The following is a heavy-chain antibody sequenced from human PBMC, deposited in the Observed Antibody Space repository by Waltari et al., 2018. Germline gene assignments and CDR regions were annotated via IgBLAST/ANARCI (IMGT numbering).Heavy chain of an antibody. D-gene: IGHD3-16*01. J-gene: IGHJ2*01. CDR1: GYSISSGYY. Sequence: QVQLQESGPGLVKPSETLSLTCAVSGYSISSGYYWCWILQPPGKGLEWIGSIYHSGSTYYNPSLKSRVTISVDTSKNQFSLKLSSVTAADTAVYYCAGYYDYIWGSYPNGVWYFDLWGRGTLVTVSS. CDR3: AGYYDYIWGSYPNGVWYFDL. CDR2: IYHSGST. V-gene: IGHV4-38-2*01.